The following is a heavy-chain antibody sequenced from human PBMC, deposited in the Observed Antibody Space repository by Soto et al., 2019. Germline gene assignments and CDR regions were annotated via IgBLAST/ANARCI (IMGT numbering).Heavy chain of an antibody. D-gene: IGHD3-22*01. Sequence: ASVKVSCKASGHTLINYYMHWVRQAPGQGLDWLGKIDPSGNGTSYAERFQGRITLTSDTSTNTVYVELSSLRSEDTAIYYCAINYYDSSACLYWGQGTLVTVSS. CDR1: GHTLINYY. J-gene: IGHJ4*02. V-gene: IGHV1-46*01. CDR2: IDPSGNGT. CDR3: AINYYDSSACLY.